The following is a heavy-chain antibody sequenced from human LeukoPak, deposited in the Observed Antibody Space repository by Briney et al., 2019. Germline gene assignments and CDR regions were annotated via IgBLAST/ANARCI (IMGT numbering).Heavy chain of an antibody. CDR1: GFTFSSYA. V-gene: IGHV3-30*18. Sequence: GGSLRLSCAASGFTFSSYAMHWVRQAPGKGLERVALISYDGGNKYYADSVKGRFTISRDNSKNTLSLQMNSLRDEDTAVYYCTKVGDNFDFDYWGQGTLVTVSS. CDR2: ISYDGGNK. CDR3: TKVGDNFDFDY. J-gene: IGHJ4*02. D-gene: IGHD1-20*01.